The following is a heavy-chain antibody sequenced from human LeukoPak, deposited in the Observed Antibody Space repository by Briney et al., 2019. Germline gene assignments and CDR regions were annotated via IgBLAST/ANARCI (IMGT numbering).Heavy chain of an antibody. CDR1: GYIFTNYW. D-gene: IGHD6-19*01. J-gene: IGHJ4*02. V-gene: IGHV5-51*01. Sequence: GESLKISCKGSGYIFTNYWIGWVRQMPGKGLEWMGIIYPGDSDTRYGPSLQGQVTISVDKSISTAYLEWSSLKASDTATYYCARARGYSSGWYDYWGQGTLVIVSS. CDR2: IYPGDSDT. CDR3: ARARGYSSGWYDY.